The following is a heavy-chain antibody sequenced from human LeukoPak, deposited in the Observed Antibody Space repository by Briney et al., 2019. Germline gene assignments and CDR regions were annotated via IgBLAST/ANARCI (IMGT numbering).Heavy chain of an antibody. Sequence: PSETLSLTCTVSGCSVTGHYWSWIRQPAGKGLEGIGRMHTSGRTNYNPSLKSRVTTSVDTSKNQFYLKLSSVTAADTAVYYCAREDYGSGMRGVFHIWGQGTMVTVSS. J-gene: IGHJ3*02. D-gene: IGHD3-10*01. CDR3: AREDYGSGMRGVFHI. CDR1: GCSVTGHY. CDR2: MHTSGRT. V-gene: IGHV4-4*07.